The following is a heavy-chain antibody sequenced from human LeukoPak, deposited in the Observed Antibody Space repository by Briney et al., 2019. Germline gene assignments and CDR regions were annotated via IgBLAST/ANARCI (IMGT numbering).Heavy chain of an antibody. CDR1: GFTFSVSW. V-gene: IGHV3-7*01. CDR2: IKEDGGVK. Sequence: GGSLRLSCAASGFTFSVSWMSWVRQAPGKGLEWVANIKEDGGVKNYVDSMKGRLTISRDNAKKSLFLQMNSLRAEDTAVYYCARDRGWNTFDYWGQGTLVMVSA. CDR3: ARDRGWNTFDY. J-gene: IGHJ4*02. D-gene: IGHD1/OR15-1a*01.